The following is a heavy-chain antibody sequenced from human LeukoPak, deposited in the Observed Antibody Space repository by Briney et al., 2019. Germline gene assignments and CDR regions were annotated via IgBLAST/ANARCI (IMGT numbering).Heavy chain of an antibody. J-gene: IGHJ4*02. V-gene: IGHV3-11*01. D-gene: IGHD4-17*01. CDR2: INSRGKTI. CDR3: ASLYYGAADY. Sequence: GGSLRLSCAASGLTFNDYSMSWIRQAPGKGLEWVSYINSRGKTIYYADSVKGRFAISRDNAKSSLYLQMNSLRAEDTAVYYCASLYYGAADYWGQGTLVTVSS. CDR1: GLTFNDYS.